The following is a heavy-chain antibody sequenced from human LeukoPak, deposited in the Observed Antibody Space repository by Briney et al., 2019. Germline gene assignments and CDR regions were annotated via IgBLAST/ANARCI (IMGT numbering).Heavy chain of an antibody. CDR1: GFTFDDYA. J-gene: IGHJ3*02. D-gene: IGHD3-22*01. CDR3: AKDGSPYYYDSSGYNAFDI. CDR2: ISWDGGST. Sequence: PGGSLRLSCAASGFTFDDYAIHWVRQAPGKGLEWVSLISWDGGSTYYADSVKGRFTISRDNSENSLYLQMNSLRAEDTALYYCAKDGSPYYYDSSGYNAFDIWGQGTMVTVSS. V-gene: IGHV3-43D*03.